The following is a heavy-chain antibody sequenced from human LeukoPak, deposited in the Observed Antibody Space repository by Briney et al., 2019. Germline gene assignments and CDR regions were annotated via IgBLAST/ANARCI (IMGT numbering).Heavy chain of an antibody. CDR1: GYTFTSYG. Sequence: ASVKVSCKASGYTFTSYGISWVRQAPGQGLEWMGWISAYNGNANYAQKLQGRVTMTTDTSTSTAYMELRSLRSDDTAVYYCARVADYGGNYGRDYWGQGTLVTVSS. CDR2: ISAYNGNA. V-gene: IGHV1-18*01. J-gene: IGHJ4*02. D-gene: IGHD4-23*01. CDR3: ARVADYGGNYGRDY.